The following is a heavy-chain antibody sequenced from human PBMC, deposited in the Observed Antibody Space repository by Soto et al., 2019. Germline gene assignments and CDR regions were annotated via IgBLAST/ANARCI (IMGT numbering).Heavy chain of an antibody. CDR1: GASISSADYF. D-gene: IGHD3-9*01. J-gene: IGHJ5*02. CDR2: IYYSGNI. Sequence: QVQLQESGPGLVKPSQTLSLTCTVSGASISSADYFWSWIRQPPGQGLEWIGYIYYSGNIFYNPSFWSRVILSVDTSKNNSSLKLNSVTAADTAVYYCARQRTVYFARPGDWLDPWGQGTLVTVSS. CDR3: ARQRTVYFARPGDWLDP. V-gene: IGHV4-30-4*01.